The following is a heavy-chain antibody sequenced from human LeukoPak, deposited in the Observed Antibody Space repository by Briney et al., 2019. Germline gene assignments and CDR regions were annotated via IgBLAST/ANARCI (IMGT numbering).Heavy chain of an antibody. D-gene: IGHD5-24*01. CDR3: ARVRDGSQDY. J-gene: IGHJ4*02. CDR2: ISSGGSTL. Sequence: GGSQRLSCEASGFTFSSYEMNWVRQAPGKGLEVVSYISSGGSTLYYADSVKGRFTISRDNAKNSLYLQMNSLRAEDTAFYYCARVRDGSQDYWGQGTLSPSPQ. V-gene: IGHV3-48*03. CDR1: GFTFSSYE.